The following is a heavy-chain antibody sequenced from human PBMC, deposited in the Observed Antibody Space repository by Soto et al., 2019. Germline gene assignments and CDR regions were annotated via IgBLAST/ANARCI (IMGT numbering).Heavy chain of an antibody. CDR1: GGSISSSSYY. V-gene: IGHV4-39*01. Sequence: SETLSLTCTVSGGSISSSSYYWGWIRQPPGKGLEWIGSIYYSGSTYYNPSLKSRVTISVDTSKNQFSLKLSSVTAADTAVYYCARLILFGALLSYFDYWGQGNLVTISS. CDR3: ARLILFGALLSYFDY. J-gene: IGHJ4*02. CDR2: IYYSGST. D-gene: IGHD3-10*02.